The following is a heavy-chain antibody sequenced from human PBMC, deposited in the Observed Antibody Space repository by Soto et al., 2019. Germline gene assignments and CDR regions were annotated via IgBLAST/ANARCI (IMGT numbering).Heavy chain of an antibody. CDR3: ASLFGSQGFNFNYYYYGMDV. Sequence: GGSLRLSCAASGFTFSSYGMHWVRQAPGKGLEWVAVIWYDGSNKYYADSVKGRFTISRDNSKNTLYLQMNSLRAEDTAVYYCASLFGSQGFNFNYYYYGMDVWGQGTTVTVSS. D-gene: IGHD1-26*01. CDR2: IWYDGSNK. V-gene: IGHV3-33*01. J-gene: IGHJ6*02. CDR1: GFTFSSYG.